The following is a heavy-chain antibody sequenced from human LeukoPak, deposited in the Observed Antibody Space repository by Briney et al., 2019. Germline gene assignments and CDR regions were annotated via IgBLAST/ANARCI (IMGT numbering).Heavy chain of an antibody. D-gene: IGHD3-3*01. CDR2: ISYDGINK. V-gene: IGHV3-30*01. J-gene: IGHJ4*02. CDR1: GFTFSKYA. Sequence: PGGSLRLSCAASGFTFSKYAMHWVRQAPGKGLDWVAVISYDGINKYYADSVKGRFTISRDNAKNTLSLQMNSLRAEDTAVYYCAKGIDFWSGYYMFDYWGQGTLVTVSS. CDR3: AKGIDFWSGYYMFDY.